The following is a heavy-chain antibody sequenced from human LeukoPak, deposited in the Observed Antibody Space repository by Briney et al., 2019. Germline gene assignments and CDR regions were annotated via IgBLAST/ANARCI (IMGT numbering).Heavy chain of an antibody. CDR2: INGDGSST. J-gene: IGHJ4*02. V-gene: IGHV3-74*01. CDR1: GFTFSTYW. Sequence: GGSLRLSCAASGFTFSTYWMHWVRQAPGKGLVWVSRINGDGSSTSYADSVEGRFTISRDNAKNTLYLQMNSLRAEDTAVYYCARDLSYSSSWLDYWGQGTLVTVSS. D-gene: IGHD6-13*01. CDR3: ARDLSYSSSWLDY.